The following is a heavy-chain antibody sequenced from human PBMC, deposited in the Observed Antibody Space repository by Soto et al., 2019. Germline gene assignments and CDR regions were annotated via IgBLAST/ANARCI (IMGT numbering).Heavy chain of an antibody. D-gene: IGHD1-26*01. J-gene: IGHJ4*02. CDR2: IYYSGST. V-gene: IGHV4-39*01. CDR3: ARWTVGATVGFDY. Sequence: PSETLSLTCTVSGGSISSSSYYWGWIRQPPGKGLEWIGSIYYSGSTYYNPSLKSRVTISVDTSKNQFSLKLSSVTAADTAVYYCARWTVGATVGFDYWGQGTLVTVSS. CDR1: GGSISSSSYY.